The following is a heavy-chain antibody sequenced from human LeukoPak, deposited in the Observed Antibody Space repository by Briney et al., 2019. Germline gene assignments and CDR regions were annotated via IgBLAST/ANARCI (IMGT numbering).Heavy chain of an antibody. CDR2: IYGGGST. CDR1: GFTVSNSY. D-gene: IGHD6-13*01. CDR3: ARRFNSNWSLDY. Sequence: GGSLRLSCAASGFTVSNSYMSWVRQAPGRGLEWVSVIYGGGSTHYADSVKGRFTISRDNSKNTLFLQMNSLRAEDTAVYYCARRFNSNWSLDYWGQGTLVTVSS. V-gene: IGHV3-53*01. J-gene: IGHJ4*02.